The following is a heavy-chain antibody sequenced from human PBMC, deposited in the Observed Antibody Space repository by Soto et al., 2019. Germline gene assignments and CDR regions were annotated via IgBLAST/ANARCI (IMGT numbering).Heavy chain of an antibody. J-gene: IGHJ6*02. D-gene: IGHD3-10*01. CDR1: GYTFSNYG. CDR2: ISGYNGNT. Sequence: QVQLVQSGAEVKKPGASVTVSCKTSGYTFSNYGINWVRQAPGQGLEWMGWISGYNGNTNYAQTVQGRVNMTTDTSKGTVNMDQRSLKSDDAAIYYCSKFIMVGGGFGPNYYHGMDVWGQGTKVTVSS. V-gene: IGHV1-18*01. CDR3: SKFIMVGGGFGPNYYHGMDV.